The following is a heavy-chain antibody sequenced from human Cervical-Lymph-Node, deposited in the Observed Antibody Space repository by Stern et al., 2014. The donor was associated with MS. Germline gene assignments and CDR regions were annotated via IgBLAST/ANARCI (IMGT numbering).Heavy chain of an antibody. V-gene: IGHV1-2*04. D-gene: IGHD2-15*01. J-gene: IGHJ4*02. CDR2: SNPNHGVT. CDR1: GYTFTGFF. Sequence: QVQLLQSGAEVKKPGASVKVSCTASGYTFTGFFLHWARQAPGQGLEWVGWSNPNHGVTKSAQKFQGWVTLTRDTSINTVYIELNRLKSDDSAVFYCARGYPFFDNWGQGTLVTVSS. CDR3: ARGYPFFDN.